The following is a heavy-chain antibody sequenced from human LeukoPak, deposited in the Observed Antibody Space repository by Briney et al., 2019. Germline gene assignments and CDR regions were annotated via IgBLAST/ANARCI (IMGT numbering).Heavy chain of an antibody. CDR2: ISAYNGNT. CDR3: ARVSDYYDSSGYFHY. J-gene: IGHJ4*02. V-gene: IGHV1-18*01. CDR1: GYTFTSYG. D-gene: IGHD3-22*01. Sequence: ASVKVSCKASGYTFTSYGISWVRQPPGQGLEWVGCISAYNGNTNYAQKLQGGVTMTTDTSTSTAYMGLRSLRSDDTAVYYCARVSDYYDSSGYFHYWGQGTLVTVSS.